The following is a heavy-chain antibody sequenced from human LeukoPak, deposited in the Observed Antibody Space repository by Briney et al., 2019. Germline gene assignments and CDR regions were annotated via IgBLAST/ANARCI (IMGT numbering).Heavy chain of an antibody. V-gene: IGHV3-7*03. CDR1: GFTLTRYW. Sequence: GGSLRLFCAASGFTLTRYWMSWVRQAPGKGPEWVANINEDGGEKYYLDSVRGRFTFSRDNARNSLYLQMNSLRVEDAAVYFCARVGAAGFDYWGQGALVTVSS. D-gene: IGHD6-13*01. CDR3: ARVGAAGFDY. J-gene: IGHJ4*02. CDR2: INEDGGEK.